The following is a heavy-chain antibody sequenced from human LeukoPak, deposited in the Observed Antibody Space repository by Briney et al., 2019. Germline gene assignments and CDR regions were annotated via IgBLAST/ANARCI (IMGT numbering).Heavy chain of an antibody. Sequence: SETLSLTCTVSGYSISSGSYWGWIRQPPGRGLEWIGSICHSGSACYNSSLKSRVPISVDTSKNQFSLKLSSVTAADTAVNYCARVYYSWKIYYYYYMDVWGKGTSVTVSS. CDR1: GYSISSGSY. V-gene: IGHV4-38-2*02. CDR3: ARVYYSWKIYYYYYMDV. CDR2: ICHSGSA. J-gene: IGHJ6*03. D-gene: IGHD4-11*01.